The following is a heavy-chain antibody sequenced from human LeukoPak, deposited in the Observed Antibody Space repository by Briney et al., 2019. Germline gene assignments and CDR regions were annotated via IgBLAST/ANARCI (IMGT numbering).Heavy chain of an antibody. V-gene: IGHV5-10-1*01. CDR3: ARPHYGEWSDGMDV. D-gene: IGHD4-17*01. Sequence: GESLKISCKGSGYSFTSYWVSWVRQMPGKGLEWMGRIDPSDSYTNYSPSFQGHVTISADKSISTAYLQWSSLKASDTAMYYCARPHYGEWSDGMDVWGQGTTVTVSS. CDR1: GYSFTSYW. J-gene: IGHJ6*02. CDR2: IDPSDSYT.